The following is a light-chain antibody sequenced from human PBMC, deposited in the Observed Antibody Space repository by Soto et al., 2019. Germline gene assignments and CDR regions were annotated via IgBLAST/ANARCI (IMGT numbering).Light chain of an antibody. CDR1: QGVTTN. CDR3: QQYNNWPFT. CDR2: DVS. Sequence: EIVMTQSPATLSVSPGERATLSCRAGQGVTTNFAWYQQKSGQSPRLLIYDVSIRATGVPARFCGSVSETDFTLTISGLQSEDSAVYFCQQYNNWPFTFGQGTRLEIK. J-gene: IGKJ5*01. V-gene: IGKV3-15*01.